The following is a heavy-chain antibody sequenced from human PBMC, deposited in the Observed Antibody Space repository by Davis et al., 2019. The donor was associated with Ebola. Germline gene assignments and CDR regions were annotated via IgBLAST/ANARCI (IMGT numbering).Heavy chain of an antibody. D-gene: IGHD4-17*01. V-gene: IGHV3-49*04. J-gene: IGHJ5*02. CDR2: IRSNAYGGTT. CDR3: ARDLTTVTTNWFDP. Sequence: PGGSLRLSCKASGFTFGDYAMSWVRQAPGKGLEWVGFIRSNAYGGTTEYAASVKGRFTISRDDSKSIAYLQMNSLRAEDTAVYYCARDLTTVTTNWFDPWGQGTLVTVSS. CDR1: GFTFGDYA.